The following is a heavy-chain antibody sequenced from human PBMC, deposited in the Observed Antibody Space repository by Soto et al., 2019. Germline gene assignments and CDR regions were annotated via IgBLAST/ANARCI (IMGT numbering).Heavy chain of an antibody. J-gene: IGHJ4*02. Sequence: PSETLSLTCTVSGASLRSGSYYWSWIRQPPGKGLEWIGYISHSGRTNYDPSLKSRLTMSVDPSQNQFSLQLNSVTAADTAMYYCARGGVSTRTFDYWGQGTPVTVSS. CDR3: ARGGVSTRTFDY. V-gene: IGHV4-61*01. CDR2: ISHSGRT. CDR1: GASLRSGSYY. D-gene: IGHD3-3*01.